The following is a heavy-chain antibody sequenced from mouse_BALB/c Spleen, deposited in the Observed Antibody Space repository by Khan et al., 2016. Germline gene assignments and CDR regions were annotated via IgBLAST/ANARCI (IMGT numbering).Heavy chain of an antibody. CDR3: ARGVILYAMDY. J-gene: IGHJ4*01. Sequence: QVQLQQPGAELVMPGASVKMSCKASGYTFTAYWMHWVKQRPGQGLEWIGAIDTSDSHTSYNQKFKGKATLTVDESSSTAYMQLSSLTSEDSAVYYCARGVILYAMDYWGQGTSVTVSS. D-gene: IGHD1-1*01. CDR2: IDTSDSHT. V-gene: IGHV1-69*01. CDR1: GYTFTAYW.